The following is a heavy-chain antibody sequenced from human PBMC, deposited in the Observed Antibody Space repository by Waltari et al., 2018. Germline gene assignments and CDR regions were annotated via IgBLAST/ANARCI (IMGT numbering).Heavy chain of an antibody. CDR2: VFRNSDK. CDR3: VRPMYDSSDQGLAFDL. CDR1: GFPIKSGYY. Sequence: QVQLQESGPGLARPSETLSLSCAVSGFPIKSGYYWAWVRQPPGKGLEWIASVFRNSDKYSNPSRQSRVTISMETSKNQISLQLTSVTAADTALYYCVRPMYDSSDQGLAFDLWGQGTMVTVSS. J-gene: IGHJ3*01. V-gene: IGHV4-38-2*01. D-gene: IGHD3-22*01.